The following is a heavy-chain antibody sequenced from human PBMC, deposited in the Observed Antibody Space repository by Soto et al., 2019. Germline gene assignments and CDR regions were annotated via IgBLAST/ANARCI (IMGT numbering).Heavy chain of an antibody. Sequence: GGSLRLSCAASGFTVSSNYMSWVRQAPGKGLEWVSVIYSGGSTYYADSVKGRFTISRDNSKNTLYLQMNSLRAEDTAVYYCARDLPLYDYIWGSPRNDAFDIWGQGTMVTVSS. CDR3: ARDLPLYDYIWGSPRNDAFDI. J-gene: IGHJ3*02. V-gene: IGHV3-66*01. D-gene: IGHD3-16*01. CDR2: IYSGGST. CDR1: GFTVSSNY.